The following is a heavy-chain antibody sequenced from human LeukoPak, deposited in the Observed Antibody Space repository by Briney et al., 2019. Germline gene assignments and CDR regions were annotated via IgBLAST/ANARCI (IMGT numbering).Heavy chain of an antibody. J-gene: IGHJ4*02. D-gene: IGHD3-22*01. V-gene: IGHV4-30-2*01. CDR2: IYHSGST. CDR3: AGGGYYDSSGYYSYLHY. Sequence: NPSETLSLTCAVSGGSISSGGYSWSWIRQPPGKGLEWIGYIYHSGSTYSNPSLKSRVTISVDRSKNQFSLKLSSVTAADTAVYYCAGGGYYDSSGYYSYLHYWGQGTLVTVSS. CDR1: GGSISSGGYS.